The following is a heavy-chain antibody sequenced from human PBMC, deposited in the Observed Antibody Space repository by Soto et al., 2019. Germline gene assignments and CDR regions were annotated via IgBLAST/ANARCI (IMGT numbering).Heavy chain of an antibody. CDR1: GGSISSYY. CDR2: ISYSGST. CDR3: ARELSYMNYYYYAMDA. D-gene: IGHD2-2*02. V-gene: IGHV4-59*01. Sequence: PSETLSLTCTVSGGSISSYYWSWIRQPPGKGLEWIGYISYSGSTNYSPSLKSRLTISVDTSKNQFSLKLSSVTAADTAVYYCARELSYMNYYYYAMDAWGQGTTVT. J-gene: IGHJ6*02.